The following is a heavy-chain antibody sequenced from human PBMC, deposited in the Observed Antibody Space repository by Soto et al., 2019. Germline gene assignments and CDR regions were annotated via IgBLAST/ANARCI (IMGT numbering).Heavy chain of an antibody. CDR1: GGTFSSYA. D-gene: IGHD2-15*01. Sequence: SVKVSCKASGGTFSSYAISWVRQAPGQGLEWMGGIIPIFGTANYAQKFQGRVTITADESTSTAYMELSSLRSEDTAVYYCARGHPGYCSGGSCYSSSLRLPRWFDPWGQGTLVTVS. CDR2: IIPIFGTA. J-gene: IGHJ5*02. V-gene: IGHV1-69*13. CDR3: ARGHPGYCSGGSCYSSSLRLPRWFDP.